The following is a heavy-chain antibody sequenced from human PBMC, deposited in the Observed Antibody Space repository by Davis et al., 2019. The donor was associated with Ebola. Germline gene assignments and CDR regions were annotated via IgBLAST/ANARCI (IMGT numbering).Heavy chain of an antibody. J-gene: IGHJ6*02. CDR1: GFTFDDYA. Sequence: PGGSLRLSCAASGFTFDDYAMHWVRHAPGKGLEWVSGISWNSGSIGYTDSVKGRFTISRDNAKNSLYLQMNSLRAEDTALYYCAKVGEMDVWGQGTTVTVSS. V-gene: IGHV3-9*01. CDR2: ISWNSGSI. CDR3: AKVGEMDV. D-gene: IGHD3-10*01.